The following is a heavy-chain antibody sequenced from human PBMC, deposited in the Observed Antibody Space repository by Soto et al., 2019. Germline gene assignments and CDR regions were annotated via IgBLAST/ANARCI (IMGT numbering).Heavy chain of an antibody. CDR3: ARDLLGSAGHFDY. Sequence: SXRLSCAASGFVFSSFGMHWVRQAPGKGLEWVTMIWYDGSNRYYADSVKGRFTISRDNSRNTVYLQMNSLRAEDTAVYYCARDLLGSAGHFDYWGQGTLVTVSS. D-gene: IGHD6-13*01. J-gene: IGHJ4*02. V-gene: IGHV3-33*01. CDR2: IWYDGSNR. CDR1: GFVFSSFG.